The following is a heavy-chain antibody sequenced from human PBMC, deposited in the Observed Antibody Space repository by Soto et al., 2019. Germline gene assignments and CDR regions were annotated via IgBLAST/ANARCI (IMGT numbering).Heavy chain of an antibody. D-gene: IGHD6-19*01. CDR3: ARDNVRYSSGRRWFDP. V-gene: IGHV3-33*01. CDR1: GFTFSSYG. CDR2: IWYDGSNK. Sequence: PGGSLRLSCAASGFTFSSYGMHWVRQAPGKGLEWVAVIWYDGSNKCYADSVKGRFTISRDNSKNTLYLQMNSLRAEDTAVYYCARDNVRYSSGRRWFDPWGQGTLVTVSS. J-gene: IGHJ5*02.